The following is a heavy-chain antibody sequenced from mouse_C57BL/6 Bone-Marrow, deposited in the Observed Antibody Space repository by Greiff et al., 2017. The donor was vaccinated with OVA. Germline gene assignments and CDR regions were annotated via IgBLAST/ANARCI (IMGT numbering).Heavy chain of an antibody. CDR3: EYYYGSYWYFDV. D-gene: IGHD1-1*01. Sequence: QVQLQQSGPELVKPGASVKISCKASGYAFSSSWMNWVKQRPGKGLEWIGRIYPGDGDTNYNGKFKGKATLTADKSSSTAYMQLSSLTSEDSAVYFCEYYYGSYWYFDVWGTGTTVTVSS. CDR2: IYPGDGDT. V-gene: IGHV1-82*01. CDR1: GYAFSSSW. J-gene: IGHJ1*03.